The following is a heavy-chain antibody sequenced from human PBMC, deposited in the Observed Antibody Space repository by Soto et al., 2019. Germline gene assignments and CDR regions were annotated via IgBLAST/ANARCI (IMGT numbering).Heavy chain of an antibody. D-gene: IGHD3-3*01. J-gene: IGHJ6*03. CDR1: GGSISSYY. V-gene: IGHV4-59*08. Sequence: SETLSLTCTVSGGSISSYYWSWIRQPPGKGLEWIGYIYYSGSTNYNPSLKSRVTISVDTSKNQFSLKLSSVTAADTAVYYCARGFVDWLYNYYYYMDVWGKGTTVTVSS. CDR3: ARGFVDWLYNYYYYMDV. CDR2: IYYSGST.